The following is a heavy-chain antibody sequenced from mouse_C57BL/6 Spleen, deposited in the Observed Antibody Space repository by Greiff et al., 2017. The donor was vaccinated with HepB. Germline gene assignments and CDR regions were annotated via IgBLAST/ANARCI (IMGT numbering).Heavy chain of an antibody. CDR3: ARDRGGFTTVVASFDY. CDR1: GFTFSSYA. Sequence: EVMLVESGGGLVKPGGSLKLSCAASGFTFSSYAMSWVRQTPEKRLEWVATISDGGSYTYYPDNVKGRFTISRDNAKNNLYLQMSHLKSEDTAMYYCARDRGGFTTVVASFDYWGQGTTLTVSS. D-gene: IGHD1-1*01. V-gene: IGHV5-4*01. J-gene: IGHJ2*01. CDR2: ISDGGSYT.